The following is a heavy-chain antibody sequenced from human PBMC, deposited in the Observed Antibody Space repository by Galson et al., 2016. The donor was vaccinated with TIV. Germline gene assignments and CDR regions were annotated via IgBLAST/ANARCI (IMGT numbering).Heavy chain of an antibody. Sequence: SLRLSCAASSGLNFSTYAMHWVRQSPGTGLAWVAVISYDGRNRYYAASARGRFTVSRDNSKNTVYLEMNNLRADDSALYSRARGPSRSSGLMDYWGRGTLVTVSS. CDR2: ISYDGRNR. D-gene: IGHD6-6*01. CDR3: ARGPSRSSGLMDY. J-gene: IGHJ4*02. CDR1: SGLNFSTYA. V-gene: IGHV3-30*03.